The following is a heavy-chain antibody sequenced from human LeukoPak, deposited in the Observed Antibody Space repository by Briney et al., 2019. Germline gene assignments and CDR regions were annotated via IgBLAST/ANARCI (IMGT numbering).Heavy chain of an antibody. Sequence: GASVKVSCKASGYTFTNFYMHWVRQAPGEGLEWMGLIHPNDGDTKYAQDFQDRVTMTRDTSTSTVYMELSSLRSEDTAVYYCATYTQSGAQGVSDYWGQGTLVTVSS. J-gene: IGHJ4*02. CDR1: GYTFTNFY. CDR2: IHPNDGDT. CDR3: ATYTQSGAQGVSDY. D-gene: IGHD3-10*01. V-gene: IGHV1-46*01.